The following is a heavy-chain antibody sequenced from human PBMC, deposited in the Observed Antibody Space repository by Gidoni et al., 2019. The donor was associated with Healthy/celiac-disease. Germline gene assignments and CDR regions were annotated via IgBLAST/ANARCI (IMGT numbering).Heavy chain of an antibody. J-gene: IGHJ4*02. D-gene: IGHD2-21*02. V-gene: IGHV1-24*01. CDR1: GYTLTELS. Sequence: QVQLVQSGAEVKKPGASVKVACKVSGYTLTELSMHWVRQAPGKGLEWMGGLDPEDGESIYAQKFQGRVTMTEDTSTDTAYMELSSLRSEDTAVYYCATVYCGGDCLQAIDNYYFDYWGQGTLVTVSS. CDR3: ATVYCGGDCLQAIDNYYFDY. CDR2: LDPEDGES.